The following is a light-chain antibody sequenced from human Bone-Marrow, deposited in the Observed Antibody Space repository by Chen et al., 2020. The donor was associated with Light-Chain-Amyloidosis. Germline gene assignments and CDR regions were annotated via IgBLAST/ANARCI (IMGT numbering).Light chain of an antibody. V-gene: IGLV3-25*03. CDR3: QSADSSGTYEVI. J-gene: IGLJ2*01. Sequence: SYELTQPPSVPVSPGQTARITCSGDDLPTKYAYWYQQKPGQAPVLVIHRDTERPSGISERFSGSSSGTTATLTIRGVQAEDEADDHCQSADSSGTYEVIFGGGTKLTVL. CDR1: DLPTKY. CDR2: RDT.